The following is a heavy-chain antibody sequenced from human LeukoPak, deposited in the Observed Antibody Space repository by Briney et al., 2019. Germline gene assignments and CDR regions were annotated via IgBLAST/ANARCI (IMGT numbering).Heavy chain of an antibody. CDR3: XKXXXXXXXXXXXYXXTXXDY. CDR1: GFTFSKYG. Sequence: GGSLRLSCAASGFTFSKYGIHWVRQAPGKGLEWVAFXXXXXXXXYYADSVXGRFTISRDNSKNTLYLQMNSLRAEDTAVYYXXKXXXXXXXXXXXYXXTXXDYWGQGTLVTVSS. J-gene: IGHJ4*02. CDR2: XXXXXXXX. D-gene: IGHD3-10*01. V-gene: IGHV3-30*02.